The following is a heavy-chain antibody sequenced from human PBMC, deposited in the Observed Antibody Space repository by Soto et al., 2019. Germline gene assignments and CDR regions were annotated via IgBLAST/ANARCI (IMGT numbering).Heavy chain of an antibody. D-gene: IGHD3-3*01. CDR2: IKSKTDGGTT. CDR3: TTSTYDFWSGYPRAGGMDV. V-gene: IGHV3-15*07. J-gene: IGHJ6*02. Sequence: GGSLRLSCAASGFTFSNAWMNWVRQAPGKGLEWVGRIKSKTDGGTTDYAAPVKGRFTISRDDSKNTLYLQMNSLKTEDTAVYYCTTSTYDFWSGYPRAGGMDVWGQGTTVTVSS. CDR1: GFTFSNAW.